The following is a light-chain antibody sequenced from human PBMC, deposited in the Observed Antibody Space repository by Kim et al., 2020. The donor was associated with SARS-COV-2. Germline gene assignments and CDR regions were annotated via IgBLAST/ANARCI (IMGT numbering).Light chain of an antibody. CDR3: GTWDNSLRGLV. V-gene: IGLV1-51*01. CDR2: DIF. Sequence: GQKVTTSCSGSSSNIGDNSVSGYQQLPGTAPKLNMYDIFNRLSGVPDRFSGSQSGTSVTLDITGLQTGDEADYYCGTWDNSLRGLVFGGGTKLTVL. CDR1: SSNIGDNS. J-gene: IGLJ2*01.